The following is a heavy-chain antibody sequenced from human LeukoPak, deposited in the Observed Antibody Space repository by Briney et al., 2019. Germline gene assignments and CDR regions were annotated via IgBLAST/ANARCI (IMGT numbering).Heavy chain of an antibody. D-gene: IGHD2/OR15-2a*01. V-gene: IGHV4-31*03. CDR3: ARVDFEGGLDY. CDR1: GGSISSGGYY. Sequence: SSETLSLTCTVSGGSISSGGYYWSWIRQHPGKGLEWIGYIYYSGSTYYNPSLKSRVTISVDTSKNQFSLKLSSVTAADTAAYYCARVDFEGGLDYWGQGTLDTVSS. CDR2: IYYSGST. J-gene: IGHJ4*02.